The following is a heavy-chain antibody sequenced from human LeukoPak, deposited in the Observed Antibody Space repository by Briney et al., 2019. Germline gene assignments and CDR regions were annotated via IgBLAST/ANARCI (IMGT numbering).Heavy chain of an antibody. D-gene: IGHD5-18*01. J-gene: IGHJ4*02. CDR3: ARATRGYSYGYDY. CDR2: INPNSGGT. V-gene: IGHV1-2*04. Sequence: ASVKVSCKASGYTFTGYYMHWVRQAPGQELEWMGWINPNSGGTNYAQKFQGWVTMTRDTSISTAYMELSRLRSDDTAVYYCARATRGYSYGYDYWGQGTLVTVSS. CDR1: GYTFTGYY.